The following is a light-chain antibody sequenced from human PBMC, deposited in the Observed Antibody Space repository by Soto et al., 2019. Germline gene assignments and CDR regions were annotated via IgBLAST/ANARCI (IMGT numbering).Light chain of an antibody. J-gene: IGLJ2*01. CDR2: SNN. CDR3: AAWDDSLNGHVV. CDR1: ISNIGSNT. V-gene: IGLV1-44*01. Sequence: QSVLTQPPSAAGTPGQRVTISCSGSISNIGSNTVNWYQQLPGTAPKLLIYSNNQRPSGVPDRFSGYKSGTSASLAISGLQSEDEADYYCAAWDDSLNGHVVFGGGTKLTVL.